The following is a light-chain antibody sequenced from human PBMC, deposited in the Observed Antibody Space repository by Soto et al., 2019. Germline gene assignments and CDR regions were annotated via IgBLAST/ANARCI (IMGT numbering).Light chain of an antibody. J-gene: IGKJ1*01. CDR1: QSISTW. CDR3: QQYNSYPWT. CDR2: KAS. V-gene: IGKV1-5*03. Sequence: DIQMTQSRSTLSASVGDRVIITCRASQSISTWLAWHKQKPGKAPKLLSSKASSLESGVPSRFRGSGSGTEFTLTISSLKPDDFETYYCQQYNSYPWTFGQGTKVDIK.